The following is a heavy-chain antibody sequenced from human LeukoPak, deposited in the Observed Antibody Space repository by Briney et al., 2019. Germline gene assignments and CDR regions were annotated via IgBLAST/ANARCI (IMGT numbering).Heavy chain of an antibody. CDR2: IRPDGGKK. J-gene: IGHJ4*02. CDR3: VKDDPVLHF. V-gene: IGHV3-30*02. CDR1: GLTFSTCA. Sequence: QAGGSLRLSCSASGLTFSTCAMHWVRQAPGRGLEWLTLIRPDGGKKFYSDSVKGRFTVSRDNFKNMLYLEMNSLRSDDTAVYYCVKDDPVLHFWGQGTLVSVSS.